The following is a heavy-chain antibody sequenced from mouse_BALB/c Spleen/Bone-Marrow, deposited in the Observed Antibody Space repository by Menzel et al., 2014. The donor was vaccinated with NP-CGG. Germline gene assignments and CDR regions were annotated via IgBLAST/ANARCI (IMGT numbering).Heavy chain of an antibody. J-gene: IGHJ4*01. V-gene: IGHV1-18*01. CDR2: INPNNGGT. Sequence: EVKLQESGPELVKPGASVKISCKTSGYTFTEYTMHWVKQSHGKSPEWTGGINPNNGGTSYNQKFKGKATLTVDKSSSTAYMELRSLTSEDSAVYYCAYGTNYYAMDYWGQGTSVTVSS. D-gene: IGHD3-3*01. CDR3: AYGTNYYAMDY. CDR1: GYTFTEYT.